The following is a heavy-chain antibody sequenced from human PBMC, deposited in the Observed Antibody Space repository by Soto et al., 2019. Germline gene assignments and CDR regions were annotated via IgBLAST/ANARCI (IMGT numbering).Heavy chain of an antibody. Sequence: GASVKVSCKASGYTFTGYYMHWVRQAPGQGLEWMGWINPNSGGTNYAQKFQGWVTMTRDTSTSTAYMELRSLRSDDTAVYYCAAVTTGDYYYYGMDVWGQGTTVTVSS. J-gene: IGHJ6*02. CDR3: AAVTTGDYYYYGMDV. CDR2: INPNSGGT. D-gene: IGHD4-17*01. V-gene: IGHV1-2*04. CDR1: GYTFTGYY.